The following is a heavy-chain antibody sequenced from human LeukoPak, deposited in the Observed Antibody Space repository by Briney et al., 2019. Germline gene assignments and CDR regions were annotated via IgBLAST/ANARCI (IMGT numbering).Heavy chain of an antibody. Sequence: ASVKVSCKASGYTSTSYDINWVRQATGQGLEWMGWMNPNSGNTGYAQKFQGRVTMTRNTSISTAYMELSSLRSEDTAVYYCARGVMITFGGVLGYWGQGTLVTVSS. V-gene: IGHV1-8*01. D-gene: IGHD3-16*02. CDR2: MNPNSGNT. J-gene: IGHJ4*02. CDR3: ARGVMITFGGVLGY. CDR1: GYTSTSYD.